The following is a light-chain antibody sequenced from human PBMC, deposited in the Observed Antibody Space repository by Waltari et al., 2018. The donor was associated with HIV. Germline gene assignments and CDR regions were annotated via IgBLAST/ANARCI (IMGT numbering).Light chain of an antibody. CDR3: AAWDDSLNGPV. V-gene: IGLV1-44*01. Sequence: QSVLTQSPSASGTPGQRVPISCPGSGSNIGSNNVHWYQQVPGTAPKLLIYRNNRRPSGVPDRFSGSKSGASASLAISGLQSEDEADYYCAAWDDSLNGPVFGGGTRLTVL. CDR1: GSNIGSNN. CDR2: RNN. J-gene: IGLJ2*01.